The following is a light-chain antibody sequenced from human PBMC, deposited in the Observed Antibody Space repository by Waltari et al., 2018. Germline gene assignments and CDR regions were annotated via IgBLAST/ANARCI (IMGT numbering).Light chain of an antibody. CDR1: SSAVDPYNY. J-gene: IGLJ2*01. CDR2: DVN. V-gene: IGLV2-14*01. Sequence: QSALTQPASVSGSPGPSITISCTATSSAVDPYNYVSWYQQHPGKVPKVMIYDVNKRPSGVSNRFSGSKSGNTASLTISGLQSEDEADYYCSSFTSRRTLVFGGGTKLTVL. CDR3: SSFTSRRTLV.